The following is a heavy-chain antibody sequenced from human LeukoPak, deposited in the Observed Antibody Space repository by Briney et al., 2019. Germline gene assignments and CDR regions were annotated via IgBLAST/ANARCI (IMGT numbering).Heavy chain of an antibody. J-gene: IGHJ4*02. CDR3: ARDRGGGDFYFDY. CDR2: IYYSGST. CDR1: GGSISSGGYY. D-gene: IGHD2-21*02. Sequence: SQTLSLTCTVSGGSISSGGYYWSWIRQHPGKGLEWIGYIYYSGSTYYNPSLKSRVTISVDTSKNQFSLKLSSVTAADTAVYYCARDRGGGDFYFDYWGQGTLVTVSS. V-gene: IGHV4-31*03.